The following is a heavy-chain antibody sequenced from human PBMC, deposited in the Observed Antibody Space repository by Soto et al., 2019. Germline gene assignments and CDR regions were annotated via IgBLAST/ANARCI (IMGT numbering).Heavy chain of an antibody. CDR1: GGTFSSYT. Sequence: GASVKVSCKASGGTFSSYTISWVRQAPGQGLEWMGRIIPILGIANYAQKFQGRVTITADKSTSTAYMELSSLRSEDTAVYYCARDPDYCSGGSCYPPRWFDPWGQGTLVTVSS. V-gene: IGHV1-69*04. D-gene: IGHD2-15*01. CDR2: IIPILGIA. J-gene: IGHJ5*02. CDR3: ARDPDYCSGGSCYPPRWFDP.